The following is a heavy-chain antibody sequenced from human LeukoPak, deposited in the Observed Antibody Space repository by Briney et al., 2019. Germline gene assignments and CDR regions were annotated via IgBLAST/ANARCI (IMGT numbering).Heavy chain of an antibody. J-gene: IGHJ5*02. CDR1: GGSISTSTYY. CDR3: ARVSETTSRLEL. D-gene: IGHD1-1*01. V-gene: IGHV4-39*07. CDR2: IYHSGST. Sequence: SETLSLTSTVSGGSISTSTYYWGWIRQPPGKGLEWIGNIYHSGSTYYNPSLKSRVTLSVDTSKNQFSLKLSSVTAADTAVYYCARVSETTSRLELWGQGTQVTVSS.